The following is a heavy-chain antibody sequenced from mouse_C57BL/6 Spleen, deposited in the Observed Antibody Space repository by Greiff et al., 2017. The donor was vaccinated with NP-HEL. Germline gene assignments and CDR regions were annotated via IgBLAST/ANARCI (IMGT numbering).Heavy chain of an antibody. J-gene: IGHJ2*01. CDR2: INPGSGGT. V-gene: IGHV1-54*01. CDR3: ARHDGYYPFDD. CDR1: GYAFTNYL. D-gene: IGHD2-3*01. Sequence: QVQLQQSGAELVRPGTSVKVSCKASGYAFTNYLIEWVKQRPGQGLEWIGVINPGSGGTNYNEKFKCKATLTAVKSSLPAYMQLSSLTSEDSAVYFCARHDGYYPFDDWGQGTTLTVSS.